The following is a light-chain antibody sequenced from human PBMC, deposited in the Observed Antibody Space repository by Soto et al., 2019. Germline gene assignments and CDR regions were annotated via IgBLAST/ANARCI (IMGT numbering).Light chain of an antibody. CDR2: GAS. CDR3: QQYVTSPRT. CDR1: QTLRNSY. J-gene: IGKJ1*01. V-gene: IGKV3-20*01. Sequence: EVVLTQAPDTLSLSPGETATLSCRASQTLRNSYVAWYQQKAGQAPRLLIYGASFRATGIPDRFSGRGSGTDFTLSISRLETEDFAVYYCQQYVTSPRTFGRGTKVEIK.